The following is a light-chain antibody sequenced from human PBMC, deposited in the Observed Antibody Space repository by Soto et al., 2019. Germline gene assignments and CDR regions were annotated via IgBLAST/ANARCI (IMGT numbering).Light chain of an antibody. CDR1: QSINNY. J-gene: IGKJ5*01. CDR2: AAS. CDR3: QQSYRSPIT. V-gene: IGKV1-39*01. Sequence: IQMTQYPSSLSASVGDRVTITCRASQSINNYLNWYQQKPGKAPNLLIHAASSLQSGVPPRFSGSGSGTDFTLTISNVQPEDFAIYYCQQSYRSPITFGQGTRLEIK.